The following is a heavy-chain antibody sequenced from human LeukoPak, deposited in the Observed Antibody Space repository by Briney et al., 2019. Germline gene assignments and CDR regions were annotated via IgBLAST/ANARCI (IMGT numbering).Heavy chain of an antibody. V-gene: IGHV3-7*03. D-gene: IGHD2-2*01. Sequence: GGSLRLSCAASGFTFSSYWMSWVRQAPGKGLEWVANIKQDGSEKYYVDSVKGRFTISRDNSKNTLYLQMNSLRAEDTAVYYCAKSDIVVVPAATMFDYWGQGTLVTVSS. CDR1: GFTFSSYW. J-gene: IGHJ4*02. CDR3: AKSDIVVVPAATMFDY. CDR2: IKQDGSEK.